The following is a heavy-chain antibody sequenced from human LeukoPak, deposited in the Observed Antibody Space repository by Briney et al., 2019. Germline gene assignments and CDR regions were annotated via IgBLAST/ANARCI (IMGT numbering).Heavy chain of an antibody. Sequence: PGGSLRLSCAASGFTFSSYGMHWVRQAPGKGLEWVAFIRYDGSNKYYADSVKGRFTISRDNSKNTLYLQMNSLRAEDTAVYYCAKDWIAAPSNWFDPWGQGTLVTVSS. J-gene: IGHJ5*02. CDR1: GFTFSSYG. D-gene: IGHD6-13*01. V-gene: IGHV3-30*02. CDR2: IRYDGSNK. CDR3: AKDWIAAPSNWFDP.